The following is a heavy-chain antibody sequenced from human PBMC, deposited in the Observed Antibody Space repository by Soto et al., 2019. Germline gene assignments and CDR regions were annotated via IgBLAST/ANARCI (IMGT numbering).Heavy chain of an antibody. V-gene: IGHV1-24*01. Sequence: ASVKFSCKVSGYTLTELSMHWVRQAPGKGLEWMGGFDPEDGETIYAQKFQGRVTISVDTSNNQFSLKLTSVTAADTAVYYCARVHVMVVAGSTFDYWGHGTLVTVSS. D-gene: IGHD6-19*01. CDR2: FDPEDGET. CDR3: ARVHVMVVAGSTFDY. CDR1: GYTLTELS. J-gene: IGHJ4*01.